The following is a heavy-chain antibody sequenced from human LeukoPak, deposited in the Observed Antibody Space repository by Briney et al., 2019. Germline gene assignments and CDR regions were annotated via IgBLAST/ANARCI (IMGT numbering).Heavy chain of an antibody. Sequence: GGSLRLSCAASVFTFSSYEMNWVRQAPGKGLEWVSYISSSGSTIYYADSVKGRFTISRDNSKNTLYLQMNSLRAEDTAVYYCAKDQPPTYYYVNYPDYWGQGTLVTVSS. V-gene: IGHV3-48*03. CDR2: ISSSGSTI. CDR3: AKDQPPTYYYVNYPDY. J-gene: IGHJ4*02. D-gene: IGHD3-10*02. CDR1: VFTFSSYE.